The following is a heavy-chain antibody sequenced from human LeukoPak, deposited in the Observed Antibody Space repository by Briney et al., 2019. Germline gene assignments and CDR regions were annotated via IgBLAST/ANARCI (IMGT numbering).Heavy chain of an antibody. J-gene: IGHJ4*02. CDR1: GYTLTELS. D-gene: IGHD6-19*01. V-gene: IGHV1-24*01. CDR2: FDPEDGET. Sequence: GASVKVSCKVSGYTLTELSMHWVRQAPGKGLEWMGCFDPEDGETIYAQKFQGRVTMTEDTSTDTAYMELSSLRSEDTAVYYCATAPILAYLYSSGWYTPFDYWGQGTLVTVSS. CDR3: ATAPILAYLYSSGWYTPFDY.